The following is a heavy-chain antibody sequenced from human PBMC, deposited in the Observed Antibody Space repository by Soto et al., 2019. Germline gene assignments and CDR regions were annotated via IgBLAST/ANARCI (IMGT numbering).Heavy chain of an antibody. Sequence: GGSLRLSCAASGFTFDDYAMHWVRQAPGKGLEWVSGISWNSGSIGYADSVKGRFTISRDNAKNSLYLQMNSLRAEDTALYYCAKDLSIAAHYYGMDVWGQGTTVTVSS. D-gene: IGHD6-6*01. CDR2: ISWNSGSI. CDR1: GFTFDDYA. V-gene: IGHV3-9*01. CDR3: AKDLSIAAHYYGMDV. J-gene: IGHJ6*02.